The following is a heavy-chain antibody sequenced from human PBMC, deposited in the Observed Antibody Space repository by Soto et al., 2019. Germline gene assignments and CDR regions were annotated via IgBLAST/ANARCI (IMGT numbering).Heavy chain of an antibody. CDR1: GGSISSSSYY. Sequence: SETLSLTCTVSGGSISSSSYYWGWIRQPPGKGLEWIGSIYYSGSTYYNPSLKSRVTISVDTSKNQFSLKLSSVTAADTAVYYCARHVHGDYHRPYYYYYMDVWGKGTTVTVSS. V-gene: IGHV4-39*01. J-gene: IGHJ6*03. CDR2: IYYSGST. CDR3: ARHVHGDYHRPYYYYYMDV. D-gene: IGHD4-17*01.